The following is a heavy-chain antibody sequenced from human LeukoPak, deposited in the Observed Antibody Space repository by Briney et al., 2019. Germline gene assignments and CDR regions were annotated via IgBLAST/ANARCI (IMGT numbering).Heavy chain of an antibody. V-gene: IGHV4-34*01. D-gene: IGHD5-24*01. Sequence: SETLSLTCAVYGGSFSGFYWSWIRQPPGEGLEWIGEIDHSGSTNYTPSLKSRVTISVDTSKNQFSLKLRSVTAADTAVYYCARGPSRRGEMASYWGQGTLVTVSS. J-gene: IGHJ4*02. CDR3: ARGPSRRGEMASY. CDR1: GGSFSGFY. CDR2: IDHSGST.